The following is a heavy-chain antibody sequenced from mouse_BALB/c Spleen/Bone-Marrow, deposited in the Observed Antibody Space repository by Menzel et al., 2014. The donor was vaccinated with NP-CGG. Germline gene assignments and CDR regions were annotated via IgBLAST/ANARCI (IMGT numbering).Heavy chain of an antibody. CDR2: ILPGSGST. CDR1: GYTFXSYW. CDR3: ARREVSYYYDY. J-gene: IGHJ2*01. Sequence: QVQLQQSGAELMKPGAPVKISCKATGYTFXSYWIEWVKQRPGHGLEWIGEILPGSGSTNYNEKFKGKTTFTADTSSNTAYMQLSSLTSGDSAVYYCARREVSYYYDYWGQGTTLTVSS. D-gene: IGHD2-12*01. V-gene: IGHV1-9*01.